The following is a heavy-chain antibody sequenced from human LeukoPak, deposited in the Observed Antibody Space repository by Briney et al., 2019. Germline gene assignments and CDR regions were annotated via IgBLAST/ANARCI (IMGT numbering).Heavy chain of an antibody. CDR1: GFTFSSYA. J-gene: IGHJ6*02. CDR3: ARGGYYYYYAMDV. CDR2: ISSNGGSK. Sequence: GGSLRLSCSASGFTFSSYAMHWVRQAPGRGLEYVSAISSNGGSKYYADSVKGRFTISRDISKNTLYLQMNSLRAEDTAVYFCARGGYYYYYAMDVWGQGTTVTVSS. V-gene: IGHV3-64*04. D-gene: IGHD3-16*01.